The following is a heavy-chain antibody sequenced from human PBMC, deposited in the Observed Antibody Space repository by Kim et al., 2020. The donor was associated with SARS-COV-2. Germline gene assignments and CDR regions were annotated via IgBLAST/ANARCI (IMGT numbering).Heavy chain of an antibody. D-gene: IGHD3-10*01. CDR3: ARGRTYYYGSGAAGNFDY. V-gene: IGHV4-34*01. CDR1: GGSFSGYY. CDR2: INHSGST. J-gene: IGHJ4*02. Sequence: SEILSLTCAVYGGSFSGYYWSWIRQPPGKGLEWIGEINHSGSTNYNPSLKSRVTISVDTSKNQFSLKLSSVTAADTAVYYCARGRTYYYGSGAAGNFDYWGQGTLVTVSS.